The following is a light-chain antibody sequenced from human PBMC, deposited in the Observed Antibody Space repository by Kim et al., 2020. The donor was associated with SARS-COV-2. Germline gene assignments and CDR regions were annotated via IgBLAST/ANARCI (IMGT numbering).Light chain of an antibody. Sequence: DIQMTQSPSSLSASVGDRVTNTCRASQDISRYLNWYQQKPGKAPELLIYTASSLQSGVPSRFTGSGSGTDFTLTISSLQPEDFATYYCQQTYSASRTFGQGTKVDIK. CDR3: QQTYSASRT. CDR1: QDISRY. V-gene: IGKV1-39*01. J-gene: IGKJ1*01. CDR2: TAS.